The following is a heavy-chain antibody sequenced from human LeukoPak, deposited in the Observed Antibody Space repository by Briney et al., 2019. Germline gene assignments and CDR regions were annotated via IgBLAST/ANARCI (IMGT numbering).Heavy chain of an antibody. CDR3: ARETEMAPDY. J-gene: IGHJ4*02. D-gene: IGHD1-1*01. CDR2: INYSGST. CDR1: GYSISSGYY. Sequence: SETLSLTCTVSGYSISSGYYWSWIRQPPGKGLEWIGYINYSGSTNYNPSLKSRVTISVDTSKNQFYLKLSSVTAADTAVYYCARETEMAPDYWGQGTLVTVSS. V-gene: IGHV4-61*01.